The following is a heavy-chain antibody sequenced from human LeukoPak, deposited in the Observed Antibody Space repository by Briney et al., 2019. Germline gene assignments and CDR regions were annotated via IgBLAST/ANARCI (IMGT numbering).Heavy chain of an antibody. Sequence: SETLSLTCTVSGGSISSGGYYWSWIRQPPGKGLEWIGYIYHSGSTYYNPSLKSRVTISVDRSKNQFSLKLSSVTAADTAVYYCASGSDTDYWGQGTLVTVSS. CDR3: ASGSDTDY. CDR1: GGSISSGGYY. J-gene: IGHJ4*02. V-gene: IGHV4-30-2*01. CDR2: IYHSGST. D-gene: IGHD2-21*02.